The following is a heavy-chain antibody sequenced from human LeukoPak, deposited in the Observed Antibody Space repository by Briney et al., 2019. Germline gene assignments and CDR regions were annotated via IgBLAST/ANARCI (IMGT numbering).Heavy chain of an antibody. D-gene: IGHD1-14*01. CDR2: IFYRGST. V-gene: IGHV4-39*01. Sequence: PSETLSLTCTVSGVSISSSRYYWGWIRQPPGKGLEWIGSIFYRGSTYYNPSLKSRLTISVDTSKNHFSLSLSSVTAADTAVYYCARQDRPPKFDYWGQGTLVTVSS. J-gene: IGHJ4*02. CDR1: GVSISSSRYY. CDR3: ARQDRPPKFDY.